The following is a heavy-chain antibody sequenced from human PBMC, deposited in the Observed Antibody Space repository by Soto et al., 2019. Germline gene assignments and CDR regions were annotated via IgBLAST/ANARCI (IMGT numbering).Heavy chain of an antibody. CDR3: ARASHYDFWSGYYLGWFDP. V-gene: IGHV2-26*01. D-gene: IGHD3-3*01. CDR2: IFSNDEK. CDR1: GFSLSNARMG. Sequence: SGPTLVNPTETLTLTCTVSGFSLSNARMGVSWIRQPPGKALEWLAHIFSNDEKSYSTSLKSRLTISQDTSKSQVVLTMTNMDPVDTATYYCARASHYDFWSGYYLGWFDPWGQGTLVTVSS. J-gene: IGHJ5*02.